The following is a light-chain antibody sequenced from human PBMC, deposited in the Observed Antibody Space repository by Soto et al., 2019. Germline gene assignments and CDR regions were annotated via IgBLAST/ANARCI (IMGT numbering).Light chain of an antibody. CDR1: NSDVGGYNY. CDR3: TSYTSTNTGV. CDR2: EVT. J-gene: IGLJ3*02. Sequence: QSALTQPASVSGSPGQSITISCTGTNSDVGGYNYVSWYQHLPGKAPKLMIYEVTDRPSGVSNRFSGSKSGNTASLTISGLQAEDEADYYCTSYTSTNTGVFGGGTKLTVL. V-gene: IGLV2-14*01.